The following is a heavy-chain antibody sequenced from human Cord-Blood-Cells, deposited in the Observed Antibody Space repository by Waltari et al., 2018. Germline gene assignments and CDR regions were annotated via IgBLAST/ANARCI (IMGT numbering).Heavy chain of an antibody. CDR3: ASLIAARQNFDY. J-gene: IGHJ4*02. D-gene: IGHD6-6*01. CDR2: IIPIFGTA. CDR1: GGPFSSYA. Sequence: QVQLVQSGAAVKKPGSSVKVSCKASGGPFSSYAISWVRQAPGQGLEWMGGIIPIFGTANYAQKFQGRVTITADESTSTAYMELSSLRSEDTAVYYCASLIAARQNFDYWGQGTLVTVSS. V-gene: IGHV1-69*01.